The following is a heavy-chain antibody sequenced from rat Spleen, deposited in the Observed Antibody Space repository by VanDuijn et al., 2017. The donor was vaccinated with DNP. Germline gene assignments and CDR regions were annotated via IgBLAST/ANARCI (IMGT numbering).Heavy chain of an antibody. Sequence: QVQLKESGPGLVQPSETLSLTCTVSGFSLTSYSVTWVRQSSGKGPEWMGKIWHDGDTVYNSALSSRLTISRDTSRNQVFLNVNSLQAEDTAMYFCARHYTYWGQGVMVTVSS. V-gene: IGHV2-70*01. D-gene: IGHD1-1*01. CDR2: IWHDGDT. CDR3: ARHYTY. J-gene: IGHJ2*01. CDR1: GFSLTSYS.